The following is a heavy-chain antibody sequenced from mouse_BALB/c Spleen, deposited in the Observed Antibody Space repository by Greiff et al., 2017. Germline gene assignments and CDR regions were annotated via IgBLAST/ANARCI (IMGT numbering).Heavy chain of an antibody. V-gene: IGHV5-17*02. D-gene: IGHD1-1*02. Sequence: EVMLVESGGGLVQPGGSRKLSCAASGFTFSSFGMHWVRQAPEKGLEWVAYISSGSSTIYYADTVKGRFTISRDNPKNTLFLQMTSLRSEDTAMYYCARSGVLWSTGFAYWGQGTLVTVSA. CDR1: GFTFSSFG. J-gene: IGHJ3*01. CDR2: ISSGSSTI. CDR3: ARSGVLWSTGFAY.